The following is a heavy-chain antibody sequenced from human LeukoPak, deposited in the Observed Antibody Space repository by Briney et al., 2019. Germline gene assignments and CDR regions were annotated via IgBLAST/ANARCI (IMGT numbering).Heavy chain of an antibody. Sequence: ASVKVSCKASGYTFSNYFMHWVRQAPGQGLEWMGVIYPSGDVTTYAQTFQGRLTMTRDTSTSTLYMELSSLRSEDTAVYYCAREAITLKNFDYWGQGTLVTVPS. CDR2: IYPSGDVT. J-gene: IGHJ4*02. D-gene: IGHD3-3*01. V-gene: IGHV1-46*01. CDR3: AREAITLKNFDY. CDR1: GYTFSNYF.